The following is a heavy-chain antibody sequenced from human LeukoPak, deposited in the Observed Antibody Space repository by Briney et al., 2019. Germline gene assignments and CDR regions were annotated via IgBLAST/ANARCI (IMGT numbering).Heavy chain of an antibody. J-gene: IGHJ4*02. Sequence: SETLSLTCTVSTGSINSYYWSWIRQPPGKGLEWIGYIDYSGSTNYNPSLKSRVTISVDTSKTEFSLKLSSVTAADTAVYYCARRGSSGWYYFDSWGQGTLVTVSP. CDR3: ARRGSSGWYYFDS. V-gene: IGHV4-59*01. D-gene: IGHD6-19*01. CDR2: IDYSGST. CDR1: TGSINSYY.